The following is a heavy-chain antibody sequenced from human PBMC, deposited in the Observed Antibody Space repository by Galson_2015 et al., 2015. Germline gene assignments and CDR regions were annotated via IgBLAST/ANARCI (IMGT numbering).Heavy chain of an antibody. Sequence: SLRLSCAASGFTFSGYGMHWVRQAPGKGLEWVAVISYGGSSNYYADSVKGRFTISRDDSKNTLYLQMSSLRPEDTALYYCAKDWGRGGSRSYYFDYWGQGTLVTVSS. J-gene: IGHJ4*02. CDR3: AKDWGRGGSRSYYFDY. V-gene: IGHV3-30*18. CDR1: GFTFSGYG. CDR2: ISYGGSSN. D-gene: IGHD2-15*01.